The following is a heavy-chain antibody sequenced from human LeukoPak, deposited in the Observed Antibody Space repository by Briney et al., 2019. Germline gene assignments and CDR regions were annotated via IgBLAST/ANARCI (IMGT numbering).Heavy chain of an antibody. J-gene: IGHJ4*02. CDR2: IYYSGST. Sequence: PLETLSLTCTVSGGSISSYYWSWIRQSPGKRLEWIGYIYYSGSTNYNPSLKSRVTISLDTSKTQFSLKLSSVTAADTAMYYCARHSKWMPVDSWGQGTLVTVSS. V-gene: IGHV4-59*08. D-gene: IGHD5-12*01. CDR1: GGSISSYY. CDR3: ARHSKWMPVDS.